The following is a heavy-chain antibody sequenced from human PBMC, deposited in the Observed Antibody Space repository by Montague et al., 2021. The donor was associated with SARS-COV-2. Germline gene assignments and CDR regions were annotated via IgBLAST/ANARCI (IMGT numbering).Heavy chain of an antibody. J-gene: IGHJ5*02. CDR2: IYYSGST. CDR3: ARLKAPYCSSTSCYSASWFDP. D-gene: IGHD2-2*01. V-gene: IGHV4-39*01. CDR1: GGSISSSSHY. Sequence: SETLSLTCTVLGGSISSSSHYCGWISQPPGKGLEWIGSIYYSGSTYYNPSLKSRVTISVDTSKNQLSLKLSSVTAADTAVYYCARLKAPYCSSTSCYSASWFDPWGQGTLVTVSS.